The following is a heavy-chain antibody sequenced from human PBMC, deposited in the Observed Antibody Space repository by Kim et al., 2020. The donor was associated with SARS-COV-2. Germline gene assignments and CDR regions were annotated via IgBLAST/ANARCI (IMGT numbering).Heavy chain of an antibody. CDR1: GYSFTSYW. CDR2: IYPGDSDT. CDR3: ARLRKAVAGRDAFDI. V-gene: IGHV5-51*01. D-gene: IGHD6-19*01. Sequence: GESLKISCKGSGYSFTSYWIGWVRQMPGKGLEWMGIIYPGDSDTRYSPSFQGQVTISADKSISTAYLQWSSLKASDTAMYYCARLRKAVAGRDAFDIWGQGTMVTVSS. J-gene: IGHJ3*02.